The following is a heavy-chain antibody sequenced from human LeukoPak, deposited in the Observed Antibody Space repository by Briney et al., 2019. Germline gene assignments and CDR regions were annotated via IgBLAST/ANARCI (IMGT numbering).Heavy chain of an antibody. D-gene: IGHD4-11*01. V-gene: IGHV5-51*01. CDR3: ARGLRDYSNIGYYYGMDV. CDR2: IYPGDSDT. CDR1: GYSFTSYW. Sequence: GESLKISCKGSGYSFTSYWIGWVRQMPGKGLEWMGIIYPGDSDTRYSPSFQGQVTVLADKSISTAYLQWSSLKASDTAMYYCARGLRDYSNIGYYYGMDVWGQGTTVTVSS. J-gene: IGHJ6*02.